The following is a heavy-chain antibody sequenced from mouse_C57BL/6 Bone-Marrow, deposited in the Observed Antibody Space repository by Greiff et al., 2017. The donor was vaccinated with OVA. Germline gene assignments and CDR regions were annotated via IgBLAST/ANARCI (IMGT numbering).Heavy chain of an antibody. J-gene: IGHJ3*01. V-gene: IGHV14-3*01. Sequence: VQLKQSVAELVRPGASVKLSCKASGFNIKNTYMHWVKQRPEQGLEWIGRIDPANGNTNYAPKFQGKATITADTSSNTAYLQLSSLTSEDTAIYYCARTPLYDGYPFAYWGQGTLVTVSA. CDR2: IDPANGNT. D-gene: IGHD2-3*01. CDR1: GFNIKNTY. CDR3: ARTPLYDGYPFAY.